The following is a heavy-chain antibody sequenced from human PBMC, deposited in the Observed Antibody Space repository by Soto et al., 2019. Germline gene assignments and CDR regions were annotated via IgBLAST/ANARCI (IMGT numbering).Heavy chain of an antibody. CDR1: GFSVSSTY. V-gene: IGHV3-66*01. J-gene: IGHJ6*04. D-gene: IGHD2-8*02. Sequence: EVQLVESGGDLVQPGGSLRLSCAASGFSVSSTYMSWVRQAPVKGLEWVSLIQSGGTTYYAGSVKGRFTISRDYSENTLFLQMTSLRVEDTAVYYCTRYDVHFTGDRFAGVPMDVLGKGNTVTVSA. CDR2: IQSGGTT. CDR3: TRYDVHFTGDRFAGVPMDV.